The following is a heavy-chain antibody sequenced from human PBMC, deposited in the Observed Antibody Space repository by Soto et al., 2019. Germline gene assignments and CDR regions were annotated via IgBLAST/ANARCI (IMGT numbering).Heavy chain of an antibody. D-gene: IGHD3-22*01. V-gene: IGHV3-21*01. Sequence: WGSRRLSCAASGFTFSLYSMIWVRQAPGKGLEWVASITSSSSYIYYEDSLKGRFTISRDNAKNSLFLQLDSLRAEDTAVYFCVRARSTDSRPDYWGQGTLVTVSS. CDR3: VRARSTDSRPDY. J-gene: IGHJ4*02. CDR1: GFTFSLYS. CDR2: ITSSSSYI.